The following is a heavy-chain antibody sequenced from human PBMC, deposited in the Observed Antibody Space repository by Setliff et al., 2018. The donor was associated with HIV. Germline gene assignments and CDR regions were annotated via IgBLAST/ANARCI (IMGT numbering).Heavy chain of an antibody. D-gene: IGHD6-13*01. J-gene: IGHJ4*02. V-gene: IGHV1-69*10. CDR3: ARQTVTVGIPGYFDS. Sequence: SVKVSCKASGGSFSSYTISWIRQAPGQGLEWMGGIIPVSRMTDYAEKFQGRLIISADPSTNTAYMELSSLRSEDTAVYYCARQTVTVGIPGYFDSWGQGTLVTVSS. CDR2: IIPVSRMT. CDR1: GGSFSSYT.